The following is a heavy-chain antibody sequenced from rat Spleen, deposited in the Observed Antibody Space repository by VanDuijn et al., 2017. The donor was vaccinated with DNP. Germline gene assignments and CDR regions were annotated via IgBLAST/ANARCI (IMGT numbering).Heavy chain of an antibody. Sequence: EVQLVESGGGLVQPGRSLKLSCAASGFTFSDYYMAWVRQAPKKGLEWVASISYEGSSTYYGDSVKGRFTISRDNAKSTLYLQMNSLRSEDTATYYCATHRRPVRGRGGWFAYWGQGTLVTVSS. D-gene: IGHD4-3*01. V-gene: IGHV5-22*01. CDR3: ATHRRPVRGRGGWFAY. CDR2: ISYEGSST. CDR1: GFTFSDYY. J-gene: IGHJ3*01.